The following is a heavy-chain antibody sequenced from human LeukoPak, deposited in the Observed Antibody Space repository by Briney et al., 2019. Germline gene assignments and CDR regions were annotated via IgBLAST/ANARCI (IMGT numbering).Heavy chain of an antibody. V-gene: IGHV1-18*01. CDR2: ISAYNGNT. J-gene: IGHJ4*02. CDR3: ARITPLYYYDSSGYYGTPSYFDY. Sequence: ASVKASCKASGYTCTSYGISGVRQAPGQGLEWMGWISAYNGNTNYAQKLQGRVTMTTDTSTSTAYMELRSLRSDDTAVYYCARITPLYYYDSSGYYGTPSYFDYWGQGTLVTVSS. CDR1: GYTCTSYG. D-gene: IGHD3-22*01.